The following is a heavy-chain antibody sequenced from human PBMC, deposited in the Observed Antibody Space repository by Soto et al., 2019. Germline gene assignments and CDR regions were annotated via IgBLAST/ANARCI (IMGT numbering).Heavy chain of an antibody. CDR3: ARRGSMGALRWLNFDY. D-gene: IGHD4-17*01. CDR2: INPGDSDT. CDR1: GFSFSKYK. V-gene: IGHV5-51*01. Sequence: GASLKISCEGSGFSFSKYKIGWVRQMPGKGLEWMGIINPGDSDTRYSPSFQGQVTISADKSISTAYLQWSSLKASDTAMYYCARRGSMGALRWLNFDYWGQGTLVTVSS. J-gene: IGHJ4*02.